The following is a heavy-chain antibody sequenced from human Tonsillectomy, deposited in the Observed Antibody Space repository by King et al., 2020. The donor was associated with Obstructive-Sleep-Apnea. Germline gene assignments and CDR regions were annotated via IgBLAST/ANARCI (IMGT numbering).Heavy chain of an antibody. D-gene: IGHD4-17*01. V-gene: IGHV4-34*01. CDR2: INDSGSP. Sequence: VQLQQWGAGLLKPSETLSLTCAVSGGSFSGFSWSWIRQPPGKGLEWIGDINDSGSPNYAPSLKSRVTISIDTSKNQLSLKLSSVTAADTAVYYCGRNDYGDYGALDWGQGTLVTVAS. J-gene: IGHJ4*02. CDR3: GRNDYGDYGALD. CDR1: GGSFSGFS.